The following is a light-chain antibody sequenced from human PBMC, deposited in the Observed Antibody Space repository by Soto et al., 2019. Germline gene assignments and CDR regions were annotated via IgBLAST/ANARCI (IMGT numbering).Light chain of an antibody. CDR1: SSDVGGYNY. Sequence: QSALTQPPSASGSPGQSVTISCTGTSSDVGGYNYLSWYQHRPGKAPQLIIYEVTKRPSGVPNRFFGSKSGNTASLAVSGLQAEDESYYFCMSYAGMYTYVFGTGTKLTVL. CDR3: MSYAGMYTYV. CDR2: EVT. J-gene: IGLJ1*01. V-gene: IGLV2-8*01.